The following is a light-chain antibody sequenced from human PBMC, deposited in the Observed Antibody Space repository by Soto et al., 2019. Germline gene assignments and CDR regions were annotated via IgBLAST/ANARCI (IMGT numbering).Light chain of an antibody. J-gene: IGKJ5*01. CDR3: QQSYSAPYT. CDR2: AAS. V-gene: IGKV1-39*01. CDR1: QSIYSS. Sequence: VGDRVTITCRASQSIYSSLNWYHQKPGKAPKLLIYAASNLQSGVPSRFSGSGSGTDFTLSISSLQPEDFATYYCQQSYSAPYTFGQGTRLEIK.